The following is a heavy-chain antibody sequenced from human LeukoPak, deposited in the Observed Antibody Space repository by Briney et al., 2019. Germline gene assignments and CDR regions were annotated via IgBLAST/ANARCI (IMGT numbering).Heavy chain of an antibody. V-gene: IGHV3-23*01. CDR1: GFTFSSYA. J-gene: IGHJ4*02. CDR2: ISGSGGSA. D-gene: IGHD3-9*01. Sequence: GGSLRLSCAASGFTFSSYAMSWVRQAPGKGLEWVSAISGSGGSAYYADSVKGRFTISRDNSKNTLYLQMNSLRAEDTAVYYCAKDRLFWAVTAVYFDYWGQGTLVTVSS. CDR3: AKDRLFWAVTAVYFDY.